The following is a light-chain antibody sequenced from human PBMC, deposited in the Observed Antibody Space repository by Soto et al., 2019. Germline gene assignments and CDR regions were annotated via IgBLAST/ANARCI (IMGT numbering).Light chain of an antibody. Sequence: IVLTQSPDTLSLSPGERATLSWSSSQSVSSSYLAWYQQKPGQAPRLLIFGASSRATGIPDRFSGSGSGTDFTLTISRLEPEDFAVYYCQQYGSSPWTFGQGTKVDIK. CDR1: QSVSSSY. CDR3: QQYGSSPWT. CDR2: GAS. V-gene: IGKV3-20*01. J-gene: IGKJ1*01.